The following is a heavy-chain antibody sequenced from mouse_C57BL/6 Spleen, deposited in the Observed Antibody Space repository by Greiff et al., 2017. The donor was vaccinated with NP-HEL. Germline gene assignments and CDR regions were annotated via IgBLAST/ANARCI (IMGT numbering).Heavy chain of an antibody. CDR2: ISSGSSTI. D-gene: IGHD1-1*01. CDR1: GFTFSDYG. V-gene: IGHV5-17*01. J-gene: IGHJ4*01. Sequence: EVKLQESGGGLVKPGGSLKLSCAASGFTFSDYGMHWVRQAPEKGLEWVAYISSGSSTIYYADTVKGRFTISRDNAKNTLFLQMTSLRSEDTAMYYCARFYYGRAMDYWGQGTSVTVSS. CDR3: ARFYYGRAMDY.